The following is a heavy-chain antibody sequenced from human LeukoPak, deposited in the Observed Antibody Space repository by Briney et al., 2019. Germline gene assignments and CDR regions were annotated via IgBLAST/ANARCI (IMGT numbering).Heavy chain of an antibody. CDR3: AKVDIVATIDAGRLVDY. D-gene: IGHD5-12*01. CDR1: GFTFRSYG. J-gene: IGHJ4*02. V-gene: IGHV3-30*18. Sequence: GGSLRLSCAASGFTFRSYGTQGFRQAPDKGLEWGAAISKDGRKKYYAASVKGRFTISRDNSKNTLYLQMNSLRAEDTAVYYCAKVDIVATIDAGRLVDYWGQGTLVTVSS. CDR2: ISKDGRKK.